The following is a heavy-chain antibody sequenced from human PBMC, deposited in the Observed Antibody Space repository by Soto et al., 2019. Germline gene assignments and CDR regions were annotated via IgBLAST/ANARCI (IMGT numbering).Heavy chain of an antibody. J-gene: IGHJ6*02. CDR1: GGSFSGYY. CDR3: ARGPPYYYGMDV. Sequence: KTSETLSLTCAVYGGSFSGYYWSWIRQPPGKGLEWIGEINHSGSTNYNPSLKSRVTISVDTSKNQFSLKLSSVTAADTAVYYCARGPPYYYGMDVWGQGTTVTVSS. CDR2: INHSGST. V-gene: IGHV4-34*01.